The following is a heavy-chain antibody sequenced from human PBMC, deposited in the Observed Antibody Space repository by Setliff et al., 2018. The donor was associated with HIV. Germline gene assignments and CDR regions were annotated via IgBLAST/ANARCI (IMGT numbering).Heavy chain of an antibody. V-gene: IGHV1-8*02. J-gene: IGHJ4*02. D-gene: IGHD3-16*01. CDR2: IDPDRGDT. CDR1: GYTFTSYA. CDR3: AWGTQRPIDS. Sequence: ASVKVSCKASGYTFTSYAMNWVRQAPGQGLEWMGLIDPDRGDTVYAEKFQGRVTITADRSIDIAYMKLSSLTSEDTAMYFCAWGTQRPIDSWGQGTLVTVSS.